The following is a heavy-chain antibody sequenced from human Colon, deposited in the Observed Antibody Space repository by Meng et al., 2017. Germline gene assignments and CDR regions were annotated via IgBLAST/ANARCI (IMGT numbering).Heavy chain of an antibody. CDR3: AKDRGVGGTVGLIDY. CDR2: ISSDGSRK. Sequence: GESLKISWAASGFTFSADAMQWVRQAPVKGLEWVAIISSDGSRKFYADSVTGRFTISRDNSKNTLYLQMDSLRAEDTALYYCAKDRGVGGTVGLIDYWGQGTLVTVSS. D-gene: IGHD3-10*01. J-gene: IGHJ4*02. V-gene: IGHV3-30*04. CDR1: GFTFSADA.